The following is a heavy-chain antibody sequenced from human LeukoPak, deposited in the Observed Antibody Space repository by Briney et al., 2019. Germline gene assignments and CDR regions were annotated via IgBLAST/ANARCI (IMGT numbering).Heavy chain of an antibody. Sequence: GGSLRLSCAASGFTFSSYWMSWVRQAPGKGLEWVANIKQDGSEKYYVDSVKGRFTISRDNAKNSLYLQMNSLRAEDTAVYYCARGPDNMVRGVTYDYWGQGTLVTVSS. D-gene: IGHD3-10*01. CDR1: GFTFSSYW. V-gene: IGHV3-7*01. CDR2: IKQDGSEK. CDR3: ARGPDNMVRGVTYDY. J-gene: IGHJ4*02.